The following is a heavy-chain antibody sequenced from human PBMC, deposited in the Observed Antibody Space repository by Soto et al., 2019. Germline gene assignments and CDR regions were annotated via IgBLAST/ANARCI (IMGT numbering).Heavy chain of an antibody. CDR1: GFTFDDYA. CDR2: ISWNSGSI. V-gene: IGHV3-9*01. J-gene: IGHJ6*02. CDR3: AKTDHMDV. Sequence: GGSLRLSCAASGFTFDDYAMRWVRQAPGKGLEWVSGISWNSGSIGYADSVKGRFTISRDNAKNSLYLQMNSLRAEDTALYYCAKTDHMDVWGQGTTVTVSS.